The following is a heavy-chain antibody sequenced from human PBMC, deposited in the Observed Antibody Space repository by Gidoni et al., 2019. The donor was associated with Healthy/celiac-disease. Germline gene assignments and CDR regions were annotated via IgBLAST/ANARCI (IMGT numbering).Heavy chain of an antibody. V-gene: IGHV4-34*01. CDR3: ARTYYDFWSGYLGGWFDP. Sequence: QVQLQQWGAGLLKPSETLSLTCAVYGGSFRGYYWSWIRQPPGKGLEWIGEINHSGSTNYNPSLKSRVTISVDTSKNQFSLKLSSVTAADTAVYYCARTYYDFWSGYLGGWFDPWGQGTLVTVSS. CDR2: INHSGST. J-gene: IGHJ5*02. D-gene: IGHD3-3*01. CDR1: GGSFRGYY.